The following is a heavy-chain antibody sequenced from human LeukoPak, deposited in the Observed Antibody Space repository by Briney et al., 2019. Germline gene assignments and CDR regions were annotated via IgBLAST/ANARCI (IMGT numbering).Heavy chain of an antibody. V-gene: IGHV4-4*02. CDR1: GGSISSSYW. D-gene: IGHD3-16*01. CDR2: IYHSGST. Sequence: EPSGTLSLTCGVSGGSISSSYWWSWVRQPPGKGLEWIGEIYHSGSTNYNPSLKSRVTISMDKSKNQFSLNLSSVTAADTAVYYCAKDEAWGRYKDWGQGTLVTVSS. J-gene: IGHJ1*01. CDR3: AKDEAWGRYKD.